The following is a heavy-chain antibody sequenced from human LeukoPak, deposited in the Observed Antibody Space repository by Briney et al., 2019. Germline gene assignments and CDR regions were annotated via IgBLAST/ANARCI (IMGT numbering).Heavy chain of an antibody. CDR2: ISYDGSNK. Sequence: GGSLRLSCAASGFIFSGYGMHWVRQAPGKGLEWVAVISYDGSNKYYADSVKGRFTISRDNSKNTLYLQLNSLRPEDTAVYYCARDQLAYSGYDTLFDYWGQGTLVTVSS. CDR3: ARDQLAYSGYDTLFDY. J-gene: IGHJ4*02. D-gene: IGHD5-12*01. V-gene: IGHV3-30*04. CDR1: GFIFSGYG.